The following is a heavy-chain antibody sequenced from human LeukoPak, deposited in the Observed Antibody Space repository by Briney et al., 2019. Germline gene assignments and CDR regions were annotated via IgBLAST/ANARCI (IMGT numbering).Heavy chain of an antibody. V-gene: IGHV3-48*01. CDR2: IRSSDRAI. CDR3: ARDRDWALDY. D-gene: IGHD3-9*01. J-gene: IGHJ4*02. CDR1: GFTFSTYS. Sequence: GGSLRLSCVASGFTFSTYSMNWVRQAPGKGLEWVSYIRSSDRAIYYADSVTGRFTISRDSAKNSLYLQMHSLRGEDTAVYYCARDRDWALDYWGQGTLVTVSS.